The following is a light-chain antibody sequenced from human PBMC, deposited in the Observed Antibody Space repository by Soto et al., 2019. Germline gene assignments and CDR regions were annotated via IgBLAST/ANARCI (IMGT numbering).Light chain of an antibody. CDR3: MQALQTPPYT. J-gene: IGKJ2*01. V-gene: IGKV2-28*01. Sequence: DLVMTQSPLSLPVTPGEPASISCRSSQSLLHSNGYNYLDWYLQKPGQSPQLLIYLGSNRASGVPDRCSGRGSGIDFTLKISRVEAEDVGIYYCMQALQTPPYTFGQGTKLEIK. CDR1: QSLLHSNGYNY. CDR2: LGS.